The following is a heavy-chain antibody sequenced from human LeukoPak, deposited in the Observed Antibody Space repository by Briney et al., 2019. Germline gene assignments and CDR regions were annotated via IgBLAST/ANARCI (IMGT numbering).Heavy chain of an antibody. V-gene: IGHV1-18*01. CDR1: GYTFTSYG. CDR3: ARDKTTDYGDEVGLDY. D-gene: IGHD4-17*01. Sequence: ASVEVSCKASGYTFTSYGISWVRQAPGQGLEWMARISAYNGNTNYAQKLQGRVTMTTDTSTSTAYMELRSLRSDDTAVYYCARDKTTDYGDEVGLDYWGQGTLVTVSS. J-gene: IGHJ4*02. CDR2: ISAYNGNT.